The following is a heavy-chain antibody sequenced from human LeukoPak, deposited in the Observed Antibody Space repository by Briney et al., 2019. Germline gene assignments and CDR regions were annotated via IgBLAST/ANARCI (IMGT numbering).Heavy chain of an antibody. CDR1: GGSFSGYY. V-gene: IGHV4-34*01. Sequence: SETLSFTCAVYGGSFSGYYWSWIRQPPGKGLEWIGEINHSGSTNYNPSLKSRVTISVDTSKNQFSLKLSSVTAADTAVYYCARGHSGSYSRYYYYGMDVWGQGTTVTVSS. CDR2: INHSGST. J-gene: IGHJ6*02. D-gene: IGHD1-26*01. CDR3: ARGHSGSYSRYYYYGMDV.